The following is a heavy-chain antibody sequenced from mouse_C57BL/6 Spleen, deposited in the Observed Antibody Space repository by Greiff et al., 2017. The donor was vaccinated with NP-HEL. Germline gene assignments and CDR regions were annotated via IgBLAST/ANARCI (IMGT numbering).Heavy chain of an antibody. CDR3: ARHGYYDYDEGAWFAY. CDR2: ISSGGSYT. V-gene: IGHV5-6*01. D-gene: IGHD2-4*01. Sequence: EVQLVESGGDLVKPGGSLKLSCAASGFTFSSYGMSWVRQTPDKRLEWVATISSGGSYTYYPDSVQGRFPISRDTAKNTLYLQRSSLKFEETAMYYCARHGYYDYDEGAWFAYWGQGTLVTVSA. CDR1: GFTFSSYG. J-gene: IGHJ3*01.